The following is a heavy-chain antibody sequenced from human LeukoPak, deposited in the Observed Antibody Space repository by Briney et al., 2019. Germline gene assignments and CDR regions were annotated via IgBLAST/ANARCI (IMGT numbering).Heavy chain of an antibody. CDR1: GGTFSSYA. CDR2: INANSGGT. V-gene: IGHV1-2*06. J-gene: IGHJ4*02. Sequence: ASVKVSCKASGGTFSSYAISWVRQAPGQGLEWMGRINANSGGTNYAQKFQGRVTMTRDTSISTAYMELSRLGSDDTAVYYCARAVATSGYYHDYWGQGTLVTVSS. D-gene: IGHD3-22*01. CDR3: ARAVATSGYYHDY.